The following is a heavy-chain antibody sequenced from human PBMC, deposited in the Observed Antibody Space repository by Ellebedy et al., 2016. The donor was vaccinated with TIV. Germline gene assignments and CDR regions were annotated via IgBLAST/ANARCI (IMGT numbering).Heavy chain of an antibody. CDR3: VRGDYGDYSYFDL. D-gene: IGHD4-17*01. V-gene: IGHV1-69*13. CDR2: IIPIFGTA. CDR1: GGTFSSYA. J-gene: IGHJ2*01. Sequence: SVKVSCXASGGTFSSYAISWVRQAPGQGLEWMGGIIPIFGTANYAQKFQGRVTITADESTSTAYMELRSLRSDDTAVYYCVRGDYGDYSYFDLWGRGTLVTVSS.